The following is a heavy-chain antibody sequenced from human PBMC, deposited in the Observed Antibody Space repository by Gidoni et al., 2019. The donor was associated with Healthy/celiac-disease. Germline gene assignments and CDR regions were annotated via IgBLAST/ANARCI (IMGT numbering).Heavy chain of an antibody. D-gene: IGHD4-17*01. CDR2: ISYDGSNK. CDR1: GFTFSSYG. V-gene: IGHV3-30*18. Sequence: QVQLVESGGGVVQPGWSLRLSCAASGFTFSSYGMHWVRQAPGKGLEWVAVISYDGSNKYYADSVKGRFTISRDNSKNTLYLQMNSLRAEDTAVYYCAKDSGYGDYADYWGQGTLVTVSS. J-gene: IGHJ4*02. CDR3: AKDSGYGDYADY.